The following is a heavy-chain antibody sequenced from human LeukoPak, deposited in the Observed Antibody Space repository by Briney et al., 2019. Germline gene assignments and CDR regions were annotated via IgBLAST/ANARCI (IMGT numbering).Heavy chain of an antibody. Sequence: ASVKVSCKASGGTFSSYGISWVRQAPGQGLEWMGWISAYNGNTNYAQKLQGRVTMTTDTSTSTAYMELRSLRSDDTAVYYCARGGAKQWLPEFDYWGQGTLVTVSS. CDR2: ISAYNGNT. CDR3: ARGGAKQWLPEFDY. V-gene: IGHV1-18*01. J-gene: IGHJ4*02. CDR1: GGTFSSYG. D-gene: IGHD6-19*01.